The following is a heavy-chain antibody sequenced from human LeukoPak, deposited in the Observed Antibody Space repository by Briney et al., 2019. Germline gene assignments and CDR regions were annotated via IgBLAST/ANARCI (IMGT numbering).Heavy chain of an antibody. CDR1: GGSISSGSYY. V-gene: IGHV4-61*02. J-gene: IGHJ4*02. CDR3: VRGPTYCSSSSCLQGE. CDR2: IYTSGST. Sequence: SETLSLTCTVSGGSISSGSYYWSWIRQPAGKGLEWIGRIYTSGSTNYNPSLKSRVTISVDTSKYQFSLKLSSVTAADTAVYYCVRGPTYCSSSSCLQGEWGQGTLVTVSS. D-gene: IGHD2-15*01.